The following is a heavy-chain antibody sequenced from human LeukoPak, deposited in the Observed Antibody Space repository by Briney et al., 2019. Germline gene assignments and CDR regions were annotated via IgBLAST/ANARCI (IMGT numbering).Heavy chain of an antibody. Sequence: PGGSLRLSCAASGFTFNTYNMNWVRQAPGKGLEWVSCISSSGDIIYSADSVKGRFTISRDNARGSLFLQMNSLRDEDTAVYFCARAYPQPRGPKFFDYWGQGALVTVSS. CDR2: ISSSGDII. D-gene: IGHD2-2*01. J-gene: IGHJ4*02. CDR3: ARAYPQPRGPKFFDY. V-gene: IGHV3-48*02. CDR1: GFTFNTYN.